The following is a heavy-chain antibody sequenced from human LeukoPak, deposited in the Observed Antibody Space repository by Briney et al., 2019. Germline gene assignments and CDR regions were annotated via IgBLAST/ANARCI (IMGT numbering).Heavy chain of an antibody. D-gene: IGHD3-16*02. CDR2: MNPNSSNT. Sequence: ASVKVSCKASGYTFTSYDINWVRQATGQGLEWMGWMNPNSSNTGYAQKFQGRVTITRNTSISTAYMELSSLRSEDTAVYYCARAYYDYVWGSYRLMAFDIWGQGTVVTVSS. V-gene: IGHV1-8*03. CDR3: ARAYYDYVWGSYRLMAFDI. CDR1: GYTFTSYD. J-gene: IGHJ3*02.